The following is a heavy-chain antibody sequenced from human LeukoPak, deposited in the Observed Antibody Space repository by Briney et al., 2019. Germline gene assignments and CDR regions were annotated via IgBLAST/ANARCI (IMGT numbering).Heavy chain of an antibody. Sequence: PGGSLRLSCAASGFTFSSHDMNWVRQAPGKGLEWVSSITTATSSYIYYADSVKGRFTISRDDAKNSLYLQMDSLRAEDTAVCYCARDYGGPHYFDYWGQGTLVTVSS. CDR3: ARDYGGPHYFDY. V-gene: IGHV3-21*01. J-gene: IGHJ4*02. CDR2: ITTATSSYI. CDR1: GFTFSSHD. D-gene: IGHD2-15*01.